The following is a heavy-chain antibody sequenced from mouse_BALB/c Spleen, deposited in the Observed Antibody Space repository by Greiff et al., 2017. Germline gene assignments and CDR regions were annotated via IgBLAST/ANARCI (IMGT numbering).Heavy chain of an antibody. CDR1: GYTFTSSW. CDR2: IDPSDSYT. Sequence: QVQLQQPGAELVKPGASVKMSCKASGYTFTSSWMHWVKQRPGQGLEWIGVIDPSDSYTSYNQKFKGKATLTVDTSSSTAYMQLSSLTSEDSAVYYCTRRVWPYYFDYWGQGTTLTVSS. CDR3: TRRVWPYYFDY. J-gene: IGHJ2*01. D-gene: IGHD2-10*02. V-gene: IGHV1S127*01.